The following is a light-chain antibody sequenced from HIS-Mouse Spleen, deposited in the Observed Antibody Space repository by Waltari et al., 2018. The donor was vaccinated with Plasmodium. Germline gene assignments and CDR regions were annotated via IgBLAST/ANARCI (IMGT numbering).Light chain of an antibody. CDR1: QDISNY. J-gene: IGKJ2*01. CDR2: AAS. CDR3: QQANSFPYT. Sequence: DIQMTQSPSSLSASVGDRVTITCQASQDISNYLNWYQQKPGKAPKPLIYAASSLQSGVPSWFSSRGSGTDFTLTISSLQPEDFATYYCQQANSFPYTFGQGTKLEIK. V-gene: IGKV1-12*01.